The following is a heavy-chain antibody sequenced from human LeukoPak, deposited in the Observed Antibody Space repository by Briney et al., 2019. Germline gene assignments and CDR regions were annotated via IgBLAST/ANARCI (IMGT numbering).Heavy chain of an antibody. CDR2: ISYDGSNK. CDR1: GFTFSGYG. Sequence: GGSLRLSCAASGFTFSGYGMHWVRQAPGKGLEWVALISYDGSNKYYADPVKGRFTISRDNSKNTLYLQMNSLRAEDTAVYYCAKDRPIDYWGQGTLVTVSS. CDR3: AKDRPIDY. J-gene: IGHJ4*02. V-gene: IGHV3-30*18.